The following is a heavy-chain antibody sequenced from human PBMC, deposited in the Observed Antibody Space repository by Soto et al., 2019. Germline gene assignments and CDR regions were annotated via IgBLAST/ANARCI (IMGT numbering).Heavy chain of an antibody. D-gene: IGHD2-15*01. CDR3: TASPTGVVVAATPSLLYYYYCMDV. CDR1: GFTFSNAW. CDR2: IKSKTDGGTT. J-gene: IGHJ6*03. V-gene: IGHV3-15*01. Sequence: PGGSLRLSCAASGFTFSNAWMSWVRQAPGKGLEWVGRIKSKTDGGTTDYAAPVKGRFTISRDDSKNTLYLQMNSLKTEDTAVYYCTASPTGVVVAATPSLLYYYYCMDVWGKGTPVSVS.